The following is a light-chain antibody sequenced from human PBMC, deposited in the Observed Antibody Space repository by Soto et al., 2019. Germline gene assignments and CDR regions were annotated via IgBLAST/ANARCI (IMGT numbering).Light chain of an antibody. CDR3: QSYDSSLSAHYV. CDR1: SSNIGATYD. V-gene: IGLV1-40*01. J-gene: IGLJ1*01. Sequence: QSVLTQPPSVSGAPGQRVTISCTGSSSNIGATYDVQWYQQLPGTAPKLLIYGNSNRPSGVPDRFSGSKSGTSASLAITGLQADAEADYYCQSYDSSLSAHYVFGTGTKVTV. CDR2: GNS.